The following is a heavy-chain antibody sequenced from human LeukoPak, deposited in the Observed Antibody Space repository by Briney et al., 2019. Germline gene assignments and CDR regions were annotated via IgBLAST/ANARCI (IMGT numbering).Heavy chain of an antibody. D-gene: IGHD3-10*01. Sequence: PSETLSLTCTVSGGSISSSSYYWGWIRQPPGKGLEWIGSIYYSGSTYYNPSLKRRVTISVDTSKNQFSLKLSSVTAADTAVYYCARGGSGSYPNWFDPWGQGTLVTVSS. V-gene: IGHV4-39*01. CDR2: IYYSGST. CDR1: GGSISSSSYY. J-gene: IGHJ5*02. CDR3: ARGGSGSYPNWFDP.